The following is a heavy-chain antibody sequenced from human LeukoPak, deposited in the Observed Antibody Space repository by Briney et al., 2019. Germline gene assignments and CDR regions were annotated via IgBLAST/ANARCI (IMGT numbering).Heavy chain of an antibody. V-gene: IGHV3-49*04. Sequence: PGGSLRLSCTASGFTFGDYAMTWVRQAPGKGLVWVGFIRSKAYGGTTEYAASVEGRFTISRDDSKSIVYLQMNSPKTEDTAVYYCSRDSSWSFDYWGQGTLVTVSS. CDR2: IRSKAYGGTT. D-gene: IGHD6-13*01. CDR3: SRDSSWSFDY. CDR1: GFTFGDYA. J-gene: IGHJ4*02.